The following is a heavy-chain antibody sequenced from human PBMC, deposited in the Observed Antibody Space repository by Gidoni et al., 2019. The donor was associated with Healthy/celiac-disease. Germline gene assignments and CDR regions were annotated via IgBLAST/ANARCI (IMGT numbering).Heavy chain of an antibody. CDR3: ARAGSYFPYYYYYGMDV. CDR1: GFTASSNY. CDR2: IYSGGST. D-gene: IGHD1-26*01. J-gene: IGHJ6*02. Sequence: VQLVESGGGLIQPGGSLRLSCTASGFTASSNYMSWVRQAPGKGLEWVSVIYSGGSTYYADSVKGRFTISRDNSKNTLYLQMNSLRAEDTAVYYCARAGSYFPYYYYYGMDVWGQGTTVTVSS. V-gene: IGHV3-53*01.